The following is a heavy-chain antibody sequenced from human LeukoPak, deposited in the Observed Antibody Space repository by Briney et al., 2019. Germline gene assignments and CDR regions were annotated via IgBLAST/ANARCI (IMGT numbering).Heavy chain of an antibody. V-gene: IGHV3-23*01. J-gene: IGHJ4*02. Sequence: GGSLRLSCAASGFTFSSYAMNWVRQAPGKGLEWVSVINNSGGSTYYADSVKGRFTISRDNSKNRLYLQMNSLRAEDTAVYYCAKARIYFDYWGQGTLVTVSS. CDR3: AKARIYFDY. CDR2: INNSGGST. CDR1: GFTFSSYA.